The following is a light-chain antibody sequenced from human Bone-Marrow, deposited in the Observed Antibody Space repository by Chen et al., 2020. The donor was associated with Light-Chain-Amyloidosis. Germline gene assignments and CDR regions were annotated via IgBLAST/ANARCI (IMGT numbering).Light chain of an antibody. CDR1: SSDVGCYNY. CDR3: SSFTSSNTWV. Sequence: QSALTQPASVSGSPGQSITVSCTGTSSDVGCYNYVSWYQQHPGKAPKLIFYEVTNRPSGVSNRFSGSKSGNTASLTISGLQAEDEADYYCSSFTSSNTWVFGGGTKLTVL. V-gene: IGLV2-14*01. J-gene: IGLJ3*02. CDR2: EVT.